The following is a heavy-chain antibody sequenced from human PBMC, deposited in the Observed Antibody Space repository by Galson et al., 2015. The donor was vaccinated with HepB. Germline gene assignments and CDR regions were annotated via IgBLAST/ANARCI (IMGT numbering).Heavy chain of an antibody. CDR3: ARDPSTSSWYDYFDH. CDR1: GFTFSSYG. Sequence: SLRLSCAASGFTFSSYGMHWIRQAPGKGLEWVAVVSYDGDNKYYTNSVMGRFSISRDNSNNTLYLQMNSLRTEDTAVYYCARDPSTSSWYDYFDHWGQGTLVTVSS. V-gene: IGHV3-30*03. D-gene: IGHD6-13*01. J-gene: IGHJ4*02. CDR2: VSYDGDNK.